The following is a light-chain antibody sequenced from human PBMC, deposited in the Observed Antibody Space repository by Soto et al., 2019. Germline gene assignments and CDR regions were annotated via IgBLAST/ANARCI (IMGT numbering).Light chain of an antibody. J-gene: IGKJ3*01. CDR3: QQSFNTPFT. CDR2: AAS. Sequence: IPMTQSPSSLSASVGDRVTITCGASQTAASYLNWYQQRPGKAPKLLIRAASRLESGVPARFSGSGSGTEFTLTISSLQPEDVATYYCQQSFNTPFTFGPGTKVDV. CDR1: QTAASY. V-gene: IGKV1-39*01.